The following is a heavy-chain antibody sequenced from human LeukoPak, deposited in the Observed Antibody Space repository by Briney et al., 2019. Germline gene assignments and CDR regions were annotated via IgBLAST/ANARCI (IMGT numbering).Heavy chain of an antibody. CDR1: GFTVSNNY. CDR3: AKPGRDGDGYVRGYFDN. V-gene: IGHV3-53*01. D-gene: IGHD3-10*02. CDR2: IYSGGST. Sequence: GGSLRLSCVVSGFTVSNNYMSWVRQAPRKGLEWVSLIYSGGSTYYADSVKGRFTTSRDNSENTLYLQMNSLRAEDTAIYYCAKPGRDGDGYVRGYFDNWGQGALVTASS. J-gene: IGHJ4*02.